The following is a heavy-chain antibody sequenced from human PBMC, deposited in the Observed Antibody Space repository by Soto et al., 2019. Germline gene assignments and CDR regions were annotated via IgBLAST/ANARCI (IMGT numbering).Heavy chain of an antibody. CDR2: IHTHNGHT. Sequence: QVQLVQSGAEVKNPGASVKVSCTASAYIFTNYGINWVRQAPGQGLEWMGWIHTHNGHTNYAQNFQDRVTLTTDTSTSTAYMELRSLRSDDTAVYYCARDYYCDYWGQGTQVTVSS. J-gene: IGHJ4*02. CDR3: ARDYYCDY. V-gene: IGHV1-18*01. CDR1: AYIFTNYG.